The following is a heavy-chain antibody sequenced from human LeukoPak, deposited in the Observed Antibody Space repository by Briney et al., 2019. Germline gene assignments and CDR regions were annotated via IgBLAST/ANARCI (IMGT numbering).Heavy chain of an antibody. V-gene: IGHV6-1*01. CDR2: TYYRSKWYN. CDR3: AKDPHFSINYYYYYMDV. CDR1: GDSVSSNSAA. D-gene: IGHD1-14*01. J-gene: IGHJ6*03. Sequence: SQTLSLTCAISGDSVSSNSAAWNWIRQSPSGGLEWLGRTYYRSKWYNDYAVSVKSRITINPDTSKNQFSLQLNSVTPEDTAVYYCAKDPHFSINYYYYYMDVWGKGTTVTVSS.